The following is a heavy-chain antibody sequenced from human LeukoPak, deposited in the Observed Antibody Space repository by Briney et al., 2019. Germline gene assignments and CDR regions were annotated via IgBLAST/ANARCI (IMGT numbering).Heavy chain of an antibody. D-gene: IGHD5-18*01. CDR2: INPNSGGT. CDR1: GYTFTGYY. Sequence: ASVKVSCTASGYTFTGYYMHWVRQAPGQGLEWMGRINPNSGGTNYAQKFQGRVTMTRDTSISTAYMELSRLRSDDTAVYYCARSRYAAMVSFDYWGQGTLVTVSS. V-gene: IGHV1-2*06. CDR3: ARSRYAAMVSFDY. J-gene: IGHJ4*02.